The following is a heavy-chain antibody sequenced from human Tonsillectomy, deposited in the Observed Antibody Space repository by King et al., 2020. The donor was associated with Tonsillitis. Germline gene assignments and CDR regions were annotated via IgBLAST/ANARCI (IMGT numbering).Heavy chain of an antibody. Sequence: VQLVESGGGLVQPGGSLRLSCSASGFTFSSHAMQWVRQAPGKGLEYVSAISSNGGSTYYADSVKGRFTISRDYSKNTLYLQMSSLRAEDTAVYYCVKDQTFLEWLFDFWGQGTLVTVSS. V-gene: IGHV3-64D*06. CDR3: VKDQTFLEWLFDF. J-gene: IGHJ4*02. CDR2: ISSNGGST. D-gene: IGHD3-3*02. CDR1: GFTFSSHA.